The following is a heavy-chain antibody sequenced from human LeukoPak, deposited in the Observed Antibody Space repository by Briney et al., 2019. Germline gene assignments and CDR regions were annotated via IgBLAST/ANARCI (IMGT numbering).Heavy chain of an antibody. CDR3: AKRGRVVVVAATDY. Sequence: GGSLRLSCAASGFTFSSYAMSWVRQAPGKGLEWVSAISGSGGSTYYADSVKGRFTISRDNSKNTLYLQMNSLRAEDTAVYYCAKRGRVVVVAATDYWGQGTLVTVSS. CDR2: ISGSGGST. V-gene: IGHV3-23*01. D-gene: IGHD2-15*01. J-gene: IGHJ4*02. CDR1: GFTFSSYA.